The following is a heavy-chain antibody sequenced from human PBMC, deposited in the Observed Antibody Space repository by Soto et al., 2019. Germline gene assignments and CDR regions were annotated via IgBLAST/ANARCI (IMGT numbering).Heavy chain of an antibody. V-gene: IGHV4-39*01. CDR2: IYFSGST. CDR1: GDSINSTSYY. Sequence: ETLSLTCIVSGDSINSTSYYWGWIRQPPGQGLEWIASIYFSGSTYNNPSLKSRLTVSVDTSKSQFSLKLSSVTAADTALYYCARQRIVAAGTFVDYWGQGSLVTVS. D-gene: IGHD6-13*01. CDR3: ARQRIVAAGTFVDY. J-gene: IGHJ4*02.